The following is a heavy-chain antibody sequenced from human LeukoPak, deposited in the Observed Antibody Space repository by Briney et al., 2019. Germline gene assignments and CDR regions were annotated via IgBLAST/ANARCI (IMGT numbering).Heavy chain of an antibody. Sequence: GGSLRLSCAASGFTFSSHGINWVRQAPGKGLEWVSGISPSGDITYYADSVKGRFTISRDNSKNTLYLQMNSLRAEDTAVYYCARRGASTGGLDYWGQGTLVTVSS. CDR3: ARRGASTGGLDY. CDR2: ISPSGDIT. CDR1: GFTFSSHG. J-gene: IGHJ4*02. D-gene: IGHD1-1*01. V-gene: IGHV3-23*01.